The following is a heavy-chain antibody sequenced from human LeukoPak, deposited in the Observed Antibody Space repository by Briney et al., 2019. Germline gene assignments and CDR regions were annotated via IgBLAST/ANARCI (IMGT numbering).Heavy chain of an antibody. CDR1: GASVSSGSYY. D-gene: IGHD6-6*01. J-gene: IGHJ4*02. V-gene: IGHV4-61*01. CDR2: IYYSGST. Sequence: PSETLSLTCTVSGASVSSGSYYWGWIRQPPGKGLEWIGYIYYSGSTNYNPSLKSRVTISVDTSKNQFSLKLSSVTAADTAVYYCATEKSSIAAPHFDYWGQGTLVTVSS. CDR3: ATEKSSIAAPHFDY.